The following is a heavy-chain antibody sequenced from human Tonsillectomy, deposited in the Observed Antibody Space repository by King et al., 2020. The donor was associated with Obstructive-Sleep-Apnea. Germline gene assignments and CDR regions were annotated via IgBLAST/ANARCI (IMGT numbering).Heavy chain of an antibody. V-gene: IGHV3-11*01. D-gene: IGHD2-15*01. CDR3: ARDRGYCSGGSCYSWFDP. J-gene: IGHJ5*02. CDR2: ISSSGSII. CDR1: GFTFSDYY. Sequence: VQLVESGGGLVKPGGSLRVSCAASGFTFSDYYMSWIRQAPGKGLEGVSYISSSGSIIYYADSVKGRFTISRDNAKNSLYLQMNSLRAEDTAVYYCARDRGYCSGGSCYSWFDPWGQGTLVTVSS.